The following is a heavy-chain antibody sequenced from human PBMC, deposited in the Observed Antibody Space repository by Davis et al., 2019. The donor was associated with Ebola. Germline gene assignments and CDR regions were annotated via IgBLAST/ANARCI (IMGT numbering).Heavy chain of an antibody. D-gene: IGHD1-26*01. V-gene: IGHV1-24*01. CDR3: AAGGSRGGFDV. J-gene: IGHJ3*01. CDR1: GFTFSSYG. CDR2: FDPEDNEI. Sequence: GESLKISCAASGFTFSSYGMHWVRQAPGQGLEWMGNFDPEDNEIIYAHKFEGRVTMTEDTSTHTAYMELSSLRSEDSAVYYCAAGGSRGGFDVWGQGTMVTVS.